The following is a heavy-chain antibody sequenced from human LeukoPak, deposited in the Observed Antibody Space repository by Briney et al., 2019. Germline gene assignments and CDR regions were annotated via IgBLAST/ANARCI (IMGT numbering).Heavy chain of an antibody. CDR3: AGGGITTTSDDAFDI. Sequence: PGRSLRLSCAASGFTFSSYAMHWVRQAPGKGLEWVAVISYDGSKKYYADSVKGRFTISRDNSKNTLYLQMNSLRAEDTAVYYCAGGGITTTSDDAFDIWGQGTMVTVSS. V-gene: IGHV3-30*04. D-gene: IGHD3-10*01. J-gene: IGHJ3*02. CDR2: ISYDGSKK. CDR1: GFTFSSYA.